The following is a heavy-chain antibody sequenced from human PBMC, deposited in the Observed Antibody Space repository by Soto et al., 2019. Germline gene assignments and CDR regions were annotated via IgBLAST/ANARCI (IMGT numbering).Heavy chain of an antibody. J-gene: IGHJ4*02. V-gene: IGHV2-5*02. CDR3: AHRILRTVFGLVTTTAIYFDF. CDR2: IYWDDEK. CDR1: GFSLTTSGVG. Sequence: QITLNESGPTVVNPAETLTLTCTFSGFSLTTSGVGVGWIRQSPGKAPEWLALIYWDDEKRYSASLKSRLTITKDTSKNQVVLTMASVDPADTATYYCAHRILRTVFGLVTTTAIYFDFWGQGTPVVVSS. D-gene: IGHD3-3*01.